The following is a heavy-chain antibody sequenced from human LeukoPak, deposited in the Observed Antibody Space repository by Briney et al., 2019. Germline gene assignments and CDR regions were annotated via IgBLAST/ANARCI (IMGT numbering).Heavy chain of an antibody. CDR1: GGSFSGYY. J-gene: IGHJ4*02. V-gene: IGHV4-34*01. CDR3: ARGGGNRPPDY. Sequence: SETLSLTCAVYGGSFSGYYWSWIRQPPGKGLEWIGEINHSGSTNYNPPLKSRVTISVDTSKNQFSLKLSSVTAADTAVYYCARGGGNRPPDYWGQGTLVTVSS. D-gene: IGHD4-23*01. CDR2: INHSGST.